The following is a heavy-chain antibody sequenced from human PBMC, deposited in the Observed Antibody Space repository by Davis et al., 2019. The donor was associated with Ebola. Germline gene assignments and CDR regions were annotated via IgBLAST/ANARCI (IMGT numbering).Heavy chain of an antibody. Sequence: GESLKISCAASGFTFSDYYMSWIRQAPGKGLEWVSYISSSGSTIYYADSVKGRFTISRDNAKNSLYLQMNSLRAEDTAVYYCASETYYYDSSGYHPYFDYWGQGTLVTVSS. CDR2: ISSSGSTI. V-gene: IGHV3-11*04. CDR3: ASETYYYDSSGYHPYFDY. J-gene: IGHJ4*02. D-gene: IGHD3-22*01. CDR1: GFTFSDYY.